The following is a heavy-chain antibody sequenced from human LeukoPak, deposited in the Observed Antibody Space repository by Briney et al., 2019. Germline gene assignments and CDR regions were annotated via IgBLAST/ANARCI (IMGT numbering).Heavy chain of an antibody. J-gene: IGHJ4*02. D-gene: IGHD3-10*01. CDR1: GGSISSSSYY. Sequence: SETLSLTCTVSGGSISSSSYYWGWIRQPPGKGLEWIGSIYYSGSTYYNPSLKSRVTISVDTSKNQFSLKLSSVTAADTAVYYCARSGRLLLWFGELPHPFDYWGQGTLVTVSS. CDR2: IYYSGST. CDR3: ARSGRLLLWFGELPHPFDY. V-gene: IGHV4-39*07.